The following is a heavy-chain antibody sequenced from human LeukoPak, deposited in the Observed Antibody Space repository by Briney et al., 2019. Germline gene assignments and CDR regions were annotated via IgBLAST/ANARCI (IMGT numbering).Heavy chain of an antibody. J-gene: IGHJ4*02. D-gene: IGHD2-15*01. Sequence: GGSLRLSCAASGFTFSDYYMSWIRQAPGKGLEWVSYISSGSTIYYADSVKGRFTISRDNAKNSLYLQMNSLRAEDTAVYYCARESQRSFYFDYWGQGTLVTVSS. CDR1: GFTFSDYY. CDR2: ISSGSTI. CDR3: ARESQRSFYFDY. V-gene: IGHV3-11*01.